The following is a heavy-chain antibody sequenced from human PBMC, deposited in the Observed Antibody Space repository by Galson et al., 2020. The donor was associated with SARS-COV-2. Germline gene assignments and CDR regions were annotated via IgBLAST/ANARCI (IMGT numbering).Heavy chain of an antibody. Sequence: GESLKISCQGSGYSFTSYWIGWVRQMPGKSLEWMGIIYPGDSDTRYRPSFQGQVTISADKSISTAYLQWSSLKASDTSMYFCARHWGSDYFESIVYDSGSWGQVTLVTFSS. CDR3: ARHWGSDYFESIVYDSGS. CDR1: GYSFTSYW. CDR2: IYPGDSDT. J-gene: IGHJ5*02. D-gene: IGHD3-22*01. V-gene: IGHV5-51*01.